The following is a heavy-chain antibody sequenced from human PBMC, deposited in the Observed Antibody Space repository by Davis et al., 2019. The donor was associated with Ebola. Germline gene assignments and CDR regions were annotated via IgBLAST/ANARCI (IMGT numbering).Heavy chain of an antibody. Sequence: QVSCKDSGNSFVSHWIGWVRQMPGKGLEGMGIIFTGDADTRYRPSFRGQVTISADKSFKTAFLQWSSLKASDTARYYCATLRRTITGMDDGFDIWGQGTMVTVSS. D-gene: IGHD1-20*01. CDR1: GNSFVSHW. CDR2: IFTGDADT. V-gene: IGHV5-51*01. CDR3: ATLRRTITGMDDGFDI. J-gene: IGHJ3*02.